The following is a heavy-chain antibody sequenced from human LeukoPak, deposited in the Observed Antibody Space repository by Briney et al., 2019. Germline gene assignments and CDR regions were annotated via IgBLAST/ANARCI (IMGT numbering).Heavy chain of an antibody. Sequence: ASVKVSCKASGYTFTGYYMHWVRQAPGQGLEWMGGINPNSGGTNYAQKFQGRVTMTRDTSISTAYMELSRLRSDDAAVYYCARDGRVMVRGVNNWFDPWGQGTLVTVSS. CDR1: GYTFTGYY. CDR3: ARDGRVMVRGVNNWFDP. D-gene: IGHD3-10*01. J-gene: IGHJ5*02. CDR2: INPNSGGT. V-gene: IGHV1-2*02.